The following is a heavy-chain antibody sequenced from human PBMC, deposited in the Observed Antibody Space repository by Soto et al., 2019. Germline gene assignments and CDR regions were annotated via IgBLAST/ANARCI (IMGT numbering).Heavy chain of an antibody. V-gene: IGHV3-33*01. CDR3: ARDRVLGGGQQLVRLAY. CDR2: IWDDGSNK. Sequence: QVQLVESGGGVVQPGRSLRLSCAASGFTFSSYGMHWVRQAPGKGLEGVAVIWDDGSNKYYADSVKGRFTISRDNSKNTLYLQMNSLRAEDTAVYYCARDRVLGGGQQLVRLAYWGQGTLVTVSS. D-gene: IGHD6-13*01. J-gene: IGHJ4*02. CDR1: GFTFSSYG.